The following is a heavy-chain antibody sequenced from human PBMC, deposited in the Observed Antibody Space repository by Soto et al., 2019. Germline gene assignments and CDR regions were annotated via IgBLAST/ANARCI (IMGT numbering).Heavy chain of an antibody. CDR2: IWYDGSNK. CDR3: ARDPGSSGRWYFDL. Sequence: GGSLRLSCAASGFTFSSYGMHWVRQAPGKGLEWVAVIWYDGSNKYYADSVKGRFTISRDNSKNTLYLQMNSLRAEDTAVYYCARDPGSSGRWYFDLWGRGTLVTVSS. V-gene: IGHV3-33*01. D-gene: IGHD6-19*01. J-gene: IGHJ2*01. CDR1: GFTFSSYG.